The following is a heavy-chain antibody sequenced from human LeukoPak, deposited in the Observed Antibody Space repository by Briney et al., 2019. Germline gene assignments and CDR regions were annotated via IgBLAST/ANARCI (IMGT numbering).Heavy chain of an antibody. D-gene: IGHD2-15*01. Sequence: GGSLRLSCAASGFTFSSYWMHWVRQAPRKWLVWVSRINADGSTTRFADSVKGRFTISRDNARNTLYLQMNSLRAEDTAVYYCAREGTGGSCYFWGQGTLVTVSS. J-gene: IGHJ4*02. CDR3: AREGTGGSCYF. CDR2: INADGSTT. V-gene: IGHV3-74*01. CDR1: GFTFSSYW.